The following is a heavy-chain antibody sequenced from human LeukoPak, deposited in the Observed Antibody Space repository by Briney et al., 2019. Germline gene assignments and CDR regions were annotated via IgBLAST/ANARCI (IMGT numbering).Heavy chain of an antibody. CDR2: ISGSSSYI. CDR1: GFTFSSYS. J-gene: IGHJ4*02. Sequence: GESLRLSCAASGFTFSSYSMNWVRQAPGKGLEWVSSISGSSSYINYADSVKGRFTISRDNAQNSLFLQLNSLRAEDTAVYYCARSVSRDGYNVFDNWGQGTLVTVSS. V-gene: IGHV3-21*01. CDR3: ARSVSRDGYNVFDN. D-gene: IGHD5-24*01.